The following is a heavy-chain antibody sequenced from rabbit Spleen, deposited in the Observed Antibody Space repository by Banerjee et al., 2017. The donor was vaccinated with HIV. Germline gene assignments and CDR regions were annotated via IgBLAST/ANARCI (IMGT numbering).Heavy chain of an antibody. CDR2: IYTGSSST. Sequence: QEQLVESGGGLVQPGGSLKLSCKASGFDFSNYGVSWVRQAPGKGLEWIGYIYTGSSSTDYASWAKGRFTITKTSSTTVTLQMTRLTAADTATYFCAREFSAGRDALDLWGQGTLVTVS. J-gene: IGHJ6*01. V-gene: IGHV1S45*01. CDR3: AREFSAGRDALDL. CDR1: GFDFSNYG. D-gene: IGHD7-1*01.